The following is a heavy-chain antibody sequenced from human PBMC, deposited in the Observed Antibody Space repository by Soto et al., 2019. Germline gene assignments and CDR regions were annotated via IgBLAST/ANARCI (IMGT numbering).Heavy chain of an antibody. Sequence: VVGGSSVGGCDWGLIRKQPGKGTVWIASISHGGTTFYNPSLKSRITISVDTSNNQFSLKLTSVTAADTAVYYCARVKVMVVAGSRFDYRG. CDR3: ARVKVMVVAGSRFDY. D-gene: IGHD6-19*01. V-gene: IGHV4-38-2*01. J-gene: IGHJ4*01. CDR2: ISHGGTT. CDR1: GGSSVGGCD.